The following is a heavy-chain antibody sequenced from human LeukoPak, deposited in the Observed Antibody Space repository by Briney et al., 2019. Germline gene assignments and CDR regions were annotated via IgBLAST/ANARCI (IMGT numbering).Heavy chain of an antibody. CDR2: ISYSGNT. V-gene: IGHV4-59*01. J-gene: IGHJ4*02. Sequence: SETLSLTCTVSGDSIRNYYWSWVRQPPGKGLEWIGYISYSGNTNYNPSLKSRVTISLDTSKNQFTLKWSSVTAADTAIYYCASAPNEYFFDFWGPGTLVTVSS. CDR1: GDSIRNYY. CDR3: ASAPNEYFFDF.